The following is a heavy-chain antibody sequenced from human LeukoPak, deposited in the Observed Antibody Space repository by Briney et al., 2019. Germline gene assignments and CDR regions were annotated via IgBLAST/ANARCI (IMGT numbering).Heavy chain of an antibody. CDR2: IKQDASEG. Sequence: GGSLRLSCAASGFTFSSYWMTWVRQAPGKGLEWVANIKQDASEGYYVDSVKGRFTISRDNAKNSLYLQMNSLRAEDTAVYYCATPTAGTWHFDYWGQGTLVTVSS. J-gene: IGHJ4*02. D-gene: IGHD1-1*01. CDR3: ATPTAGTWHFDY. CDR1: GFTFSSYW. V-gene: IGHV3-7*01.